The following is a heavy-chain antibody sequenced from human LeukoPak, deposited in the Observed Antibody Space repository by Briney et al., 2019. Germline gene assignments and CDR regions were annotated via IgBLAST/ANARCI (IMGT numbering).Heavy chain of an antibody. V-gene: IGHV3-23*01. D-gene: IGHD3-10*01. Sequence: GGSLRLSCAASGFTFSSYAMSWVRQAPGKGLEWVSAISGSGGSTYYADSVKGRFTISRDNSKNTLYLQMNSRRPEDTAVYYCAKDRHMVRGVINYWGQGTLVTVSS. CDR3: AKDRHMVRGVINY. CDR1: GFTFSSYA. CDR2: ISGSGGST. J-gene: IGHJ4*02.